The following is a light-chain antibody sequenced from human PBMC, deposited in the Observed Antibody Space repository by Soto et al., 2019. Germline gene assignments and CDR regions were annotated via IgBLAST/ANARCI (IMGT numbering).Light chain of an antibody. CDR1: QTISSNY. CDR2: GTS. V-gene: IGKV3-20*01. CDR3: QQYGSWT. Sequence: EIVLTQSPGTLSVSPGERATLSCRASQTISSNYLAWYQQKPGQAPSLLIYGTSSRATGIPDRFSGSGSGTDFTLTISRVEPEASAIYHRQQYGSWTFGQGTKVEIK. J-gene: IGKJ1*01.